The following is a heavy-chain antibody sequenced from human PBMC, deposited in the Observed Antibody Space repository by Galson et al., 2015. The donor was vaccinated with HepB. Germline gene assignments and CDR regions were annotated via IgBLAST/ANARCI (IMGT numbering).Heavy chain of an antibody. V-gene: IGHV3-74*01. Sequence: SLRLSCAASGFTFSNFWMNWVSRINIDGSSTTYGDSVRGRFTISRDNAKNTLYLQMNSLRAEDTAVYYCARGHSGLRVWGQGTMVTVSS. D-gene: IGHD5-12*01. J-gene: IGHJ3*01. CDR2: INIDGSST. CDR3: ARGHSGLRV. CDR1: GFTFSNFW.